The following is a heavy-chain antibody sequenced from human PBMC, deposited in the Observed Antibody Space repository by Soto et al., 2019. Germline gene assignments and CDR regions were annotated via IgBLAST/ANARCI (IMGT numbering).Heavy chain of an antibody. CDR1: DGSISTGGYY. Sequence: SETLSLTCTVSDGSISTGGYYWSWIRQHPGEGLECIGYIYYSGTTYYNPSLKSRVTISVDASKSQLSLKLSSVTAAETAVYYCATNGGYYDGRGPKSFPQWGQGTVVTV. V-gene: IGHV4-31*03. CDR2: IYYSGTT. CDR3: ATNGGYYDGRGPKSFPQ. D-gene: IGHD3-10*01. J-gene: IGHJ1*01.